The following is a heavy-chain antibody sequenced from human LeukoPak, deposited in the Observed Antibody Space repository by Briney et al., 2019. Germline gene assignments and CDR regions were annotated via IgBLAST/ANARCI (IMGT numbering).Heavy chain of an antibody. J-gene: IGHJ6*03. V-gene: IGHV3-21*01. CDR3: ARVYDFWSGYWNYYYYYYMDV. CDR2: ISSSSDYI. D-gene: IGHD3-3*01. CDR1: GFTFSSST. Sequence: GGSLRLSCAASGFTFSSSTMNWVRRAPGKGLEWVSSISSSSDYIYYADSVKGRFTISRDNAKNSLYLQMNSLRAEDTAVYYCARVYDFWSGYWNYYYYYYMDVWGKGTTVTVSS.